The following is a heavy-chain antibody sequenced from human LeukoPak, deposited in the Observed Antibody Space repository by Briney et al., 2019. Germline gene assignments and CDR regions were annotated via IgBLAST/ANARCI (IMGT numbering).Heavy chain of an antibody. D-gene: IGHD6-13*01. V-gene: IGHV3-21*01. Sequence: PGGSLRLSCAASGFTFSSYSMNWVRQAPGKGLEWVSSISSSSSYIYYADLVKGRFTISRDNAKNSLYLQMNSLRAEDTAVYYCARGIADYFDYWGQGTLVTVSS. CDR2: ISSSSSYI. CDR3: ARGIADYFDY. CDR1: GFTFSSYS. J-gene: IGHJ4*02.